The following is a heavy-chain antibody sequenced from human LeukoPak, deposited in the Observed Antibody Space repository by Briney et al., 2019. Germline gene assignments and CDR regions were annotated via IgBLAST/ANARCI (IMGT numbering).Heavy chain of an antibody. J-gene: IGHJ4*02. D-gene: IGHD3-3*01. CDR1: YSTHPELS. Sequence: ACVKVACPVAYSTHPELSMQWVGDAAGKGLGWMAGFDPEDGETIYAQKFQGRVTMTEDTSTDTAYMELSSLRSEDTAVYYCATSSYYDFWSGYDYWGQGTLVTVSS. V-gene: IGHV1-24*01. CDR3: ATSSYYDFWSGYDY. CDR2: FDPEDGET.